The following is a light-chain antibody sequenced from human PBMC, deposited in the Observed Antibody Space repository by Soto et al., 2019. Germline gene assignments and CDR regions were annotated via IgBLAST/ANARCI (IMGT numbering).Light chain of an antibody. CDR3: QQYDNLPPT. CDR2: DAS. J-gene: IGKJ4*01. Sequence: DIQMTQSPSSLSASVGDRVTITCQASQDISNYLNWYQQKPGKAPQLLIYDASKLETGVTSRFSGSGPGTDFTFTISSLQPEDIATDYFQQYDNLPPTSGGGTKVEIK. V-gene: IGKV1-33*01. CDR1: QDISNY.